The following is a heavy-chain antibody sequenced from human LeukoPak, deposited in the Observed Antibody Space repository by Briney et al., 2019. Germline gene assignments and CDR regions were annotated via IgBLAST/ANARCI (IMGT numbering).Heavy chain of an antibody. CDR3: ARVLEMATILNYYYYMDV. J-gene: IGHJ6*03. V-gene: IGHV3-30*02. Sequence: GGSLRLSCSASGFTFSSNGMHWVRQAPGKGLEWVAFIQYDGSNKYYADSVKGRFTISRDNAKNSLYLQMNSLRAEDTAVYYCARVLEMATILNYYYYMDVWGKGTTVTVSS. CDR1: GFTFSSNG. D-gene: IGHD5-24*01. CDR2: IQYDGSNK.